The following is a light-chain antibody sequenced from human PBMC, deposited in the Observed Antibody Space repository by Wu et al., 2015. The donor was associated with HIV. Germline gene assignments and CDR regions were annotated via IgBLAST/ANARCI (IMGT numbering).Light chain of an antibody. CDR2: DAS. V-gene: IGKV3-15*01. CDR1: QSVSNY. Sequence: EIVLTQFPVTLSLSPGDRATLSCRASQSVSNYLAWYQQKPGQAPRLLIYDASTRATGIPARFSGSGSGTEFTLTISSMQSEDFAVYYCQQYNNWPPYSFGQGTKLEIK. CDR3: QQYNNWPPYS. J-gene: IGKJ2*03.